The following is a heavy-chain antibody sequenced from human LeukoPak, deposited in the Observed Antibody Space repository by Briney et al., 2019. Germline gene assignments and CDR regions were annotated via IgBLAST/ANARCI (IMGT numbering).Heavy chain of an antibody. D-gene: IGHD2-15*01. CDR3: TTDTPPLYCSGGSCLGGLYGMDV. V-gene: IGHV3-15*01. J-gene: IGHJ6*02. Sequence: PGGSLRLSCAASGFTFSNAWMSWVRQAPGKGLEWVGRIKSKTDGGTTDYAAPVKGRFTISRDDSKNTLYLQMNSLKTEDTAVYYCTTDTPPLYCSGGSCLGGLYGMDVWGQGTTVTVSS. CDR2: IKSKTDGGTT. CDR1: GFTFSNAW.